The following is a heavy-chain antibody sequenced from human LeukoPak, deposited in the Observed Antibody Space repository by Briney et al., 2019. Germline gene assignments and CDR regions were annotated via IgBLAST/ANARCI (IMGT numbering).Heavy chain of an antibody. Sequence: GRSLRLSCAASGFTFSSYGMHWVRQAPGKGLEWVAVITYDGSNKYYADSVKGRFTISRDNSKNTLYLQMNSLRAEDTAVYYCAKENLGYFDYWGQGTLVTVSS. CDR1: GFTFSSYG. D-gene: IGHD1-14*01. CDR2: ITYDGSNK. CDR3: AKENLGYFDY. V-gene: IGHV3-30*18. J-gene: IGHJ4*02.